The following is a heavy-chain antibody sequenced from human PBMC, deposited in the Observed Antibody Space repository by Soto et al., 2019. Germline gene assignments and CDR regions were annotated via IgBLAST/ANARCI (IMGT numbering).Heavy chain of an antibody. D-gene: IGHD3-10*01. CDR1: GGIFSTYA. V-gene: IGHV1-69*01. J-gene: IGHJ4*02. CDR3: PRDRYNYGSGNINNRIDF. CDR2: IIPIFGTP. Sequence: QVQLVQSGAEVKKPGSSVKVSCKASGGIFSTYAISWLRQAPGQGLEWMGGIIPIFGTPNYAQRFQGRVTITADESTSTAYMELSRLRSEQTAVYSCPRDRYNYGSGNINNRIDFWSQGTLVTVSS.